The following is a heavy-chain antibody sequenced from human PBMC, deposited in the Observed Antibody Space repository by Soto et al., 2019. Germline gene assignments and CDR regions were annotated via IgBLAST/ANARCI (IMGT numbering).Heavy chain of an antibody. J-gene: IGHJ6*02. Sequence: QVQLVQSGAEVKKPGASVKVSCKASGYTFTSYGISWVRQAPGQGLEWMGWISAYNGNTNYAQKLQGRVTMTTDTSTSTAYMELRSLRSDDPAVYYCARDGYCSSTSCYRVYYYGMDVWGQGTTVTVSS. CDR3: ARDGYCSSTSCYRVYYYGMDV. V-gene: IGHV1-18*01. CDR1: GYTFTSYG. CDR2: ISAYNGNT. D-gene: IGHD2-2*03.